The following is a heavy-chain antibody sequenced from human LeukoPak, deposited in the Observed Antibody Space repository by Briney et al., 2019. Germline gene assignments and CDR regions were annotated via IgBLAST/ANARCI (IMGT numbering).Heavy chain of an antibody. CDR1: EFMFGSFG. D-gene: IGHD1-26*01. CDR2: ISSGSDYI. CDR3: ARAGGAPPYYFDL. V-gene: IGHV3-21*01. Sequence: GGSLRLSCAAYEFMFGSFGMNWVRQAPGKGLEWVSSISSGSDYIYYSDSVKGRFTISRDNAEKSLFLQMNSLRAEDTAVYYCARAGGAPPYYFDLWGQGNPVTVSS. J-gene: IGHJ4*02.